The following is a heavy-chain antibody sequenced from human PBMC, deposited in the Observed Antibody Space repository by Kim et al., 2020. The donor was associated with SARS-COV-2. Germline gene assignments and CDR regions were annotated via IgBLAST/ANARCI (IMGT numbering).Heavy chain of an antibody. D-gene: IGHD5-18*01. CDR2: INHSGST. CDR3: ARGPGGYSYGYWGSRWYY. J-gene: IGHJ4*02. V-gene: IGHV4-34*01. Sequence: SETLSLTCAVYGGSFSGYYWSWIRQPPGKGLEWIGEINHSGSTNYNPSLKSRVTISVDTSKNQFSLKLSSVTAADTAVYYCARGPGGYSYGYWGSRWYYWGQGTLVTVSS. CDR1: GGSFSGYY.